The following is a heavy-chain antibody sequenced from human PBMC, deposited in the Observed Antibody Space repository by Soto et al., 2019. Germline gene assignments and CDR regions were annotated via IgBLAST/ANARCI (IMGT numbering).Heavy chain of an antibody. CDR2: MYWNDDK. CDR3: AHSTVMGYDFGSGDVSFYVELLVTLFDL. CDR1: GFALSTSGVG. J-gene: IGHJ2*01. Sequence: KESGPTLVKPTQTLTLTCTFSGFALSTSGVGVGWVRQPPGKALEWLALMYWNDDKRYSPSLKSRLTITKDTSKNQVVLTQTNMDTVDTATYYCAHSTVMGYDFGSGDVSFYVELLVTLFDLWRRGTLVTVSS. D-gene: IGHD3-3*01. V-gene: IGHV2-5*01.